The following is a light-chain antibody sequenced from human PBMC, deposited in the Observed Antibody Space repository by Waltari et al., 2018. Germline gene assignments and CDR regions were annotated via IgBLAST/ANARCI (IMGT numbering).Light chain of an antibody. V-gene: IGLV1-44*01. CDR2: TNN. Sequence: QSVLTQQPSASGTPGQRVTISCSGSSSNIGSNTVNSYQQLPGTAPKLLIYTNNQRPSEVPDRFSGSKSGTSASLAISGLQSEDEADYYCAAWDDSLNAVLFGGGTKLTVL. J-gene: IGLJ2*01. CDR3: AAWDDSLNAVL. CDR1: SSNIGSNT.